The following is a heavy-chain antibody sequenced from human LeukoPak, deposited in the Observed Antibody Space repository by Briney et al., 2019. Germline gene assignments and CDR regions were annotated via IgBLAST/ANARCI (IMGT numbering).Heavy chain of an antibody. CDR2: IYPGDSETIT. V-gene: IGHV5-51*01. Sequence: KAGESLKISCRGSGYSFSSYWIGWVRQMPGKGLEWMGIIYPGDSETITRDSPSFQGQVTISVDKSISTAFLQWSSLKASDTAMYYCAKSSPRGYGAFDIWGQGTMVTVSS. CDR1: GYSFSSYW. D-gene: IGHD2-15*01. CDR3: AKSSPRGYGAFDI. J-gene: IGHJ3*02.